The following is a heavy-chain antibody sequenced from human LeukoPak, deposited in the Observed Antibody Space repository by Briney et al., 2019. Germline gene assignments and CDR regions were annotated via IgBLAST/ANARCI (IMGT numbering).Heavy chain of an antibody. V-gene: IGHV6-1*01. CDR2: TYYRSKWYS. CDR1: GDSVSNHSAA. Sequence: SQTLSLTCAISGDSVSNHSAAWNWIRQSPSRGLEWLGRTYYRSKWYSDYAVSMKSRITFYPDTSKNQFSMYLNSVTPEDTAVYYCARAGDLAGPTTTSFDPWGQGTLVTVSS. J-gene: IGHJ5*02. D-gene: IGHD1-26*01. CDR3: ARAGDLAGPTTTSFDP.